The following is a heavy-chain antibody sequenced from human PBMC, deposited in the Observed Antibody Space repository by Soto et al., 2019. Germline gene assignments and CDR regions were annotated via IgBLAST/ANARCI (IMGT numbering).Heavy chain of an antibody. J-gene: IGHJ6*02. CDR3: AEDPSYGSGSYYYYYYGMDV. D-gene: IGHD3-10*01. CDR1: GFTFSSYA. Sequence: EVQVLESGGGLVQPGGSLRLSCAASGFTFSSYAMSWVRQAPGKGLEWVSAISGSGGSTYHADSVRGRFTISRDNSKNTLYLQMNSLRAEDTAVYYCAEDPSYGSGSYYYYYYGMDVWGQGTTVTVSS. CDR2: ISGSGGST. V-gene: IGHV3-23*01.